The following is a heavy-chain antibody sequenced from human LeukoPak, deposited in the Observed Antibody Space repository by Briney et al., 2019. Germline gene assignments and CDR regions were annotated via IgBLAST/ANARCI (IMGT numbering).Heavy chain of an antibody. CDR3: ARARILYSEPPGSFDP. D-gene: IGHD2-8*01. J-gene: IGHJ5*02. Sequence: PSETLSLTCTVSGGSISSGGYYWSWIRQPPGKGLEWIGYIYHSGSTYYNPSLKSRVTISVDRSKNQFSLKLSSVTAADTAVYYCARARILYSEPPGSFDPWGQGTLVTVSS. CDR1: GGSISSGGYY. V-gene: IGHV4-30-2*01. CDR2: IYHSGST.